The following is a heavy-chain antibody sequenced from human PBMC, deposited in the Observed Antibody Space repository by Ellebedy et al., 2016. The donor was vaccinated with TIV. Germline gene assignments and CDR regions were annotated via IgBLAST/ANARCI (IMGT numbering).Heavy chain of an antibody. D-gene: IGHD3-22*01. V-gene: IGHV1-24*01. Sequence: ASVKVSCXVSGYTLTDLSMHWVRQAPGKGLEWMGGFDPEDGETIYAQKFQGRVTMTEDTSTDTAYMELSSLRSEDTAVYYCAARPLYYYDSSGYYLFDYWGQGTLVTVSS. CDR3: AARPLYYYDSSGYYLFDY. CDR1: GYTLTDLS. J-gene: IGHJ4*02. CDR2: FDPEDGET.